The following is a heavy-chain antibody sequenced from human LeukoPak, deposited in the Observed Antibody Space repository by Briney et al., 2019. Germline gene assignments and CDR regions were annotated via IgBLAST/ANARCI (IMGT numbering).Heavy chain of an antibody. CDR3: ARLGDGYIR. CDR1: RYTFTGYY. Sequence: ASLKVSCKASRYTFTGYYLHWVRQAPGQGLEWMGRINPSSGGTDYAQQFQGRVTMTRDTSISTAYMELSRLRSDDTAMFFCARLGDGYIRWGQGTLVTVSS. V-gene: IGHV1-2*06. CDR2: INPSSGGT. D-gene: IGHD5-24*01. J-gene: IGHJ4*02.